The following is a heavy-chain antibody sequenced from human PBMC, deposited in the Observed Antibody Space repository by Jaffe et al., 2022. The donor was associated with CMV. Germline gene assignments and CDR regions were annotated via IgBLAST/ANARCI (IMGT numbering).Heavy chain of an antibody. V-gene: IGHV3-66*01. Sequence: EVQLVESGGGLVQPGGSLRLSCAASGFTVSSNYMSWVRQAPGKGLEWVSVIYSGGSTYYADSVKGRFTISRDNSKNTLYLQMNSLRAEDTAVYYCATLFWSGPESYYYYYMDVWGKGTTVTVSS. CDR3: ATLFWSGPESYYYYYMDV. J-gene: IGHJ6*03. CDR2: IYSGGST. CDR1: GFTVSSNY. D-gene: IGHD3-3*01.